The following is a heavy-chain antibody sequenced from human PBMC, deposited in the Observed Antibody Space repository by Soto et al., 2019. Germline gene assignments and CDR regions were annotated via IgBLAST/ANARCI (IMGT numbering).Heavy chain of an antibody. D-gene: IGHD6-19*01. CDR1: GGTFSSYT. J-gene: IGHJ3*02. CDR3: ARVRHSSGWTVDDAFDI. V-gene: IGHV1-69*02. Sequence: QVQLVQSGAEVKKPGSSVKVSCKASGGTFSSYTISWVRQAPGQGLEWMGRIIPILGIANYAQKFQGRVTITADKSTSTAYMELSSLRSEDTAVYYCARVRHSSGWTVDDAFDIWGQGTMVTVSS. CDR2: IIPILGIA.